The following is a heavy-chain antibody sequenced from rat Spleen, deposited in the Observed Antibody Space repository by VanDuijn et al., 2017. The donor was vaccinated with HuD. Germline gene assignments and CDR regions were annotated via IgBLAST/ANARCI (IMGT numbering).Heavy chain of an antibody. CDR3: ARGGTTSYYWYFDF. V-gene: IGHV5-17*01. CDR1: GFTFSDFA. D-gene: IGHD1-10*01. J-gene: IGHJ1*01. CDR2: IIYDGSST. Sequence: EVQLVESGGGLVQPGRSLTLSCAASGFTFSDFAMAWVRQAPKEGLEWVATIIYDGSSTYYRDSVKGRFTISRDNAETTLYLQMDSLRSEDTATYYCARGGTTSYYWYFDFWGPGTMVTVSS.